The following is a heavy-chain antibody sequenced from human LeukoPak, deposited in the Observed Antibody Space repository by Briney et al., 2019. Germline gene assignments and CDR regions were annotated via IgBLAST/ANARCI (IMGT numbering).Heavy chain of an antibody. CDR1: GGSISSYY. D-gene: IGHD3-9*01. CDR2: IYTSGST. Sequence: SETLSLTCTVSGGSISSYYWSWIRQPAGKGLEWIGRIYTSGSTNYNPSLKSRVTISVDTSKNQFSLKLSSVTAADTAVYYCARESYDILTGYYNQFDYWGQGTLVTVSS. J-gene: IGHJ4*02. V-gene: IGHV4-4*07. CDR3: ARESYDILTGYYNQFDY.